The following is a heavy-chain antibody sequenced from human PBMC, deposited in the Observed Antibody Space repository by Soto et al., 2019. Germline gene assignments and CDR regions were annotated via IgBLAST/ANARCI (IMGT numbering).Heavy chain of an antibody. CDR1: GGYIRGYY. Sequence: SEPLSLTSTVSGGYIRGYYWSWIRQPPGKGLGWIGYIYCSGSTNYNPSLKSRVTISVDTSKNQFSLKLSSVTAADTAVYYCARSTYNTAFGPWGQGTLVTVSS. CDR3: ARSTYNTAFGP. J-gene: IGHJ5*02. D-gene: IGHD1-20*01. CDR2: IYCSGST. V-gene: IGHV4-59*08.